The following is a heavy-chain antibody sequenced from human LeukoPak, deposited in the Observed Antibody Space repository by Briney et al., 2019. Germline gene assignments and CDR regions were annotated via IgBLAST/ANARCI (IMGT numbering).Heavy chain of an antibody. J-gene: IGHJ4*02. Sequence: GGSLRLSCAASGFTFSTYTMNWVRQAPGKGLEWVSSMSYSSNYIYYADSVKGRFTMSRDNANNSLYLQISSLRAEDTAVYYCARVSCTGGSCNFFFDYWGQGTLVTVSS. CDR1: GFTFSTYT. CDR3: ARVSCTGGSCNFFFDY. V-gene: IGHV3-21*01. D-gene: IGHD2-15*01. CDR2: MSYSSNYI.